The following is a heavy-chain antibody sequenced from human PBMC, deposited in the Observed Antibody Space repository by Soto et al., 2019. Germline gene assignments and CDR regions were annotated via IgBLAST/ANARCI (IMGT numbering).Heavy chain of an antibody. D-gene: IGHD7-27*01. CDR1: GITFRNYD. J-gene: IGHJ6*02. Sequence: EVQLVESRGGFVQPGASLRLSCEASGITFRNYDMHWVRQGTGKGLEWVSGISAAGNPDYADSVEGRFSISGENAQNSFFLQMNSLRVGYTAVYYCALTDRDFYGLDVWGQGTMVIVSS. CDR2: ISAAGNP. V-gene: IGHV3-13*05. CDR3: ALTDRDFYGLDV.